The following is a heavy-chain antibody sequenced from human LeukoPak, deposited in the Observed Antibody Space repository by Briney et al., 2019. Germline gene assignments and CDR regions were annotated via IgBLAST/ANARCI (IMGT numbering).Heavy chain of an antibody. J-gene: IGHJ4*02. V-gene: IGHV3-48*03. CDR2: ISSSGSTI. CDR1: GFTFSSYE. D-gene: IGHD4-17*01. CDR3: AKRSYGDYGSYFDY. Sequence: GGSLRLSCAASGFTFSSYEMNWVRQAPGKGLEWVSYISSSGSTIYYADSVKGRFTISRDNSKNTLYLQMNSLRAEDTAVYYCAKRSYGDYGSYFDYWGQGTLVTVSS.